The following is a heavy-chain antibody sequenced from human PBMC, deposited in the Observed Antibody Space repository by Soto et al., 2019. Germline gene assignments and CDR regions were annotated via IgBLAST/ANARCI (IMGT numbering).Heavy chain of an antibody. CDR3: VREGAQFAPGWFDP. Sequence: QVQLVQSGAEVKKPGSSVKVSCKASGGTFSSYAISWVRQAPGQGLEWMGGIIPIFGTANYAQKFQGRVTITAEESTNTTYKELSSLRSEDTAVYYCVREGAQFAPGWFDPWGQGTLVTVSS. CDR2: IIPIFGTA. V-gene: IGHV1-69*12. CDR1: GGTFSSYA. D-gene: IGHD3-10*01. J-gene: IGHJ5*02.